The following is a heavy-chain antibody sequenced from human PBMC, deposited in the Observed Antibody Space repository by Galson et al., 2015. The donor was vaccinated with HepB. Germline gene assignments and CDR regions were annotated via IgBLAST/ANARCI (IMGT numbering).Heavy chain of an antibody. D-gene: IGHD3-22*01. CDR3: AASGSGYSIATDY. J-gene: IGHJ4*02. CDR2: ISGSGGST. Sequence: SLRLSCAASGFTFSSYAMSWVRQAPGKGLEWVSAISGSGGSTYYADSVKGRFTISRDNSKNTLYLQMNSLRAEDTAVYYCAASGSGYSIATDYWGQGTLVTVSS. CDR1: GFTFSSYA. V-gene: IGHV3-23*01.